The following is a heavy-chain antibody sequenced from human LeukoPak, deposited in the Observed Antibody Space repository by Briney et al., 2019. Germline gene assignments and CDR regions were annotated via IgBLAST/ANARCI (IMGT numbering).Heavy chain of an antibody. CDR1: GFTFSTYT. Sequence: GGSLRLSCAASGFTFSTYTVNWVRQVPGRGLEWVSSISASSDYIHYADSLKGRFTISRDNSRNSLYLHMNSLRADDTAVYYCARLAVGGHFDYWGQGTLVTVSS. D-gene: IGHD6-19*01. V-gene: IGHV3-21*01. CDR3: ARLAVGGHFDY. CDR2: ISASSDYI. J-gene: IGHJ4*02.